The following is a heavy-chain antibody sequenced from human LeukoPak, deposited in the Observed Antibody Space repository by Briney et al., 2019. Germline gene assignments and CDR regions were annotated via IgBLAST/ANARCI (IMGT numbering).Heavy chain of an antibody. Sequence: ASVKVSCKASGYTFTTYDINWVRQATGQGLEWMGWMNPNSGNTGYAQKFQGRVTMTRNTSTSTAYMELSSLRSEDTAVYYCARGQCCTSFTCPYYFDYWGQGTLVTVSP. CDR3: ARGQCCTSFTCPYYFDY. D-gene: IGHD2/OR15-2a*01. CDR1: GYTFTTYD. V-gene: IGHV1-8*01. J-gene: IGHJ4*02. CDR2: MNPNSGNT.